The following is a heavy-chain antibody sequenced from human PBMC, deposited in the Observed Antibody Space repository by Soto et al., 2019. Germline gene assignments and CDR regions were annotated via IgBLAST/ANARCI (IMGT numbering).Heavy chain of an antibody. D-gene: IGHD3-22*01. V-gene: IGHV5-51*03. CDR1: GYTFTTYC. Sequence: GESLKISCKGSGYTFTTYCIAWVRRMPGKGLEWMGIIFPSDSDTRYSPSFQGQVTISADKSISTAYLQWSSLKASDTAMYYCARLGYGMDVWGQGTTVTVSS. CDR3: ARLGYGMDV. CDR2: IFPSDSDT. J-gene: IGHJ6*02.